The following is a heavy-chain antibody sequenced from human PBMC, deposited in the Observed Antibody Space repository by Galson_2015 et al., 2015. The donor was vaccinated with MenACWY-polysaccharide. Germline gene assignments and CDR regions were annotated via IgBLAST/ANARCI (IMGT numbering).Heavy chain of an antibody. CDR2: INPNSGTT. V-gene: IGHV1-2*02. CDR1: GYTFTTHY. CDR3: ARGCGRYLFDY. J-gene: IGHJ4*01. D-gene: IGHD1-26*01. Sequence: SVKVSCKASGYTFTTHYFHWMRQAPGQGLEWMGSINPNSGTTTYAQKFQGRVMMTRDTSISTVYMELSSLKSDDTAVYYCARGCGRYLFDYWGHGTLVTVST.